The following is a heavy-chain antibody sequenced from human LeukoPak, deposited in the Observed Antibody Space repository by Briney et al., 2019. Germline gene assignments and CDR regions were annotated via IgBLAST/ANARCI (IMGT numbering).Heavy chain of an antibody. D-gene: IGHD2-2*01. Sequence: PSETLSLTCTVSGGSIGSYYWSWIRQSPGKGLEWIGYIYYSGSTNYNPSLKSRVTISVDTSKNQFSLKLSSVTAADTAVYYCARGGSPFCISPSCQGAFDSWGQGTLVTVSS. CDR2: IYYSGST. J-gene: IGHJ4*02. CDR3: ARGGSPFCISPSCQGAFDS. V-gene: IGHV4-59*01. CDR1: GGSIGSYY.